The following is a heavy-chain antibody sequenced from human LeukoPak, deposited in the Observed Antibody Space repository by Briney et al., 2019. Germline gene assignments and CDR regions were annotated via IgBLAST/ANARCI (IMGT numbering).Heavy chain of an antibody. CDR1: GYTFTSYY. J-gene: IGHJ4*02. CDR3: ARDANPDYYDSSGYDY. D-gene: IGHD3-22*01. CDR2: INPSGGST. Sequence: ASVKVSCKASGYTFTSYYMHWVRQAPGQGLEWMGIINPSGGSTSYAQKFQGRVTMTRDMSTSTVYMELSSLRSEDTAVYYCARDANPDYYDSSGYDYWGQGTLVTVSS. V-gene: IGHV1-46*01.